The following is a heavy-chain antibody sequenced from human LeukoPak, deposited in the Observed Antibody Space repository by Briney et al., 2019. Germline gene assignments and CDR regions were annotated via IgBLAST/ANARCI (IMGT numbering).Heavy chain of an antibody. CDR3: ARAGRAVTSHFDS. V-gene: IGHV1-2*02. CDR1: GYTFTGYY. D-gene: IGHD4-17*01. CDR2: INPDNGGT. J-gene: IGHJ4*02. Sequence: GASVKVSCKASGYTFTGYYMHWVRQAPGQGLEWMGWINPDNGGTNSAQKVQGRVTLTTDPSTSTAYMELKSLRSDDTAVYFCARAGRAVTSHFDSWGQGTLVTVSS.